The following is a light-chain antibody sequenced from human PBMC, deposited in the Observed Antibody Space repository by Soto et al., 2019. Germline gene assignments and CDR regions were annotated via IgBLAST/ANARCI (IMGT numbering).Light chain of an antibody. V-gene: IGKV3-20*01. J-gene: IGKJ1*01. CDR1: QSVSNSY. CDR2: GAS. CDR3: QQYGSSPWT. Sequence: EIVLTQSPGTLSLSPGERATLSCRASQSVSNSYIAWYQQKPGQAPRLLIYGASSRATVLPDRFSGSGSGTEFALTISRLEPEDFEVYYCQQYGSSPWTFGQGTKVEIK.